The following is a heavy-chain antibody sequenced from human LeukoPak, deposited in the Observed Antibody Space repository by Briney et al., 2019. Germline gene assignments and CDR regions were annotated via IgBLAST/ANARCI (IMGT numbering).Heavy chain of an antibody. D-gene: IGHD2-15*01. V-gene: IGHV1-18*01. CDR1: GYTFTSYG. J-gene: IGHJ6*03. CDR3: ARAARYCSGGSCYSDDYYYYYMDV. CDR2: ISAYNGNT. Sequence: ASVKVSCKASGYTFTSYGISWVRQAPGQGLEWMGWISAYNGNTNYAQKLQGRVTMTTDTSTSTAYMELRSLRSEDTAVYYCARAARYCSGGSCYSDDYYYYYMDVWGKGTTVTVSS.